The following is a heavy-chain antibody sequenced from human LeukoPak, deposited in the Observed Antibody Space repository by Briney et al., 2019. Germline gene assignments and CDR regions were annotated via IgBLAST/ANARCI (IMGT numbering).Heavy chain of an antibody. D-gene: IGHD3-3*01. Sequence: SVKVSCKASGYTFTGYYMHWVRQAPGQGLEWMGRIIPIFGTANYAQKFQGRVTITTDESTSTAYMELSSLRSEDTAVYYCAREAYYDFWSGYSEGNFYYYYMDVWGKGTTVTVSS. CDR2: IIPIFGTA. J-gene: IGHJ6*03. V-gene: IGHV1-69*05. CDR1: GYTFTGYY. CDR3: AREAYYDFWSGYSEGNFYYYYMDV.